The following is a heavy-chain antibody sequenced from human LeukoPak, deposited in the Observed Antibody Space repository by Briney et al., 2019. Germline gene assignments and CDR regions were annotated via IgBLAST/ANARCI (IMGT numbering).Heavy chain of an antibody. CDR2: IYYSGST. D-gene: IGHD5-12*01. V-gene: IGHV4-59*01. CDR1: GGSISSYY. Sequence: SETLSLTCTVSGGSISSYYWSWIRQPPGKGLEWIGYIYYSGSTNYNPSLKSRVTISVDTSKNQFSLKLSSVTAADTAVYYCARAVATPRDFDYWGQGTLVTVSS. J-gene: IGHJ4*02. CDR3: ARAVATPRDFDY.